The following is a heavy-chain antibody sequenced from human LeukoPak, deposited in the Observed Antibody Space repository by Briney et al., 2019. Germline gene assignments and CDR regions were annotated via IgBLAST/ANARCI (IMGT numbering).Heavy chain of an antibody. V-gene: IGHV3-20*04. CDR2: INWNGGST. Sequence: GGSLRLSCAASGFTFDDYGMSWVRQAPGKGLEWVSGINWNGGSTGYADSVKGRFTISRDNAKNSLYLQMNSLRAEDTALYYCARDKAHRYYYDSSGYYYDAFDIWGQETMVTVSS. J-gene: IGHJ3*02. D-gene: IGHD3-22*01. CDR1: GFTFDDYG. CDR3: ARDKAHRYYYDSSGYYYDAFDI.